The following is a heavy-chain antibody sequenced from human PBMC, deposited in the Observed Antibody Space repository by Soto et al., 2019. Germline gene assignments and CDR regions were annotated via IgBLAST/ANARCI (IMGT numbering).Heavy chain of an antibody. CDR1: GDSVSSSFW. V-gene: IGHV4-4*02. CDR2: IYHTEST. J-gene: IGHJ4*02. Sequence: SEPLSLTGAVSGDSVSSSFWWTWVRQPPGKGLEWIGEIYHTESTNYAPSLKSRVTISLDKSKNQFSLRLNSVTAADTAVYYCARYDFGTFDNWGQGIRVTVSS. D-gene: IGHD4-17*01. CDR3: ARYDFGTFDN.